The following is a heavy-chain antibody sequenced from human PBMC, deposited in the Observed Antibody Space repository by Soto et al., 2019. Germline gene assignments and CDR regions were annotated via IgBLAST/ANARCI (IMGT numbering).Heavy chain of an antibody. CDR1: GNTFTNFG. CDR3: ARVIPGPEAWFHP. J-gene: IGHJ5*02. D-gene: IGHD2-2*01. CDR2: ISPYTDDP. V-gene: IGHV1-18*01. Sequence: QGPLVQSGVEVKKHGASVKVSCTASGNTFTNFGVTWVRQAPGQGLEWMGWISPYTDDPSYAQKFQGRVTMTIDTSTSTAYLDLRRLTSDDTAVYYCARVIPGPEAWFHPWGQGTLVTVSS.